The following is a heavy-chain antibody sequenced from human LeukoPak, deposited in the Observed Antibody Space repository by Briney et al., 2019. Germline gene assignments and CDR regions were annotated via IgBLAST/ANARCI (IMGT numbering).Heavy chain of an antibody. CDR1: GGAFGGYY. Sequence: SETLSLTCAVYGGAFGGYYWSWIRQPPGKGREGLGEINHSGSTNYNPSLKSRVTISVDTSKNQFSLKLSSVTAADTAVYYCARRDIVVVPAAFDYWGQGTLVTVSS. CDR3: ARRDIVVVPAAFDY. V-gene: IGHV4-34*01. J-gene: IGHJ4*02. D-gene: IGHD2-2*01. CDR2: INHSGST.